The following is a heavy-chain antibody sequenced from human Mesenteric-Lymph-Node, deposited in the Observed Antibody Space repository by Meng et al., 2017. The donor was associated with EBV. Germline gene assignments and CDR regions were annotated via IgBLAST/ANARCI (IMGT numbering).Heavy chain of an antibody. J-gene: IGHJ4*02. Sequence: QVQLQQWGAGLLKPSETLSLTCAVYGGSFSGYYWSWIRQPPGKGLEWIGEINHSGSTNYNPSLKSRVTISVDTSKNQFSLKLSSVTAADTAVYYCARGAIFGIVITYFDYWSQGTLVTVSS. D-gene: IGHD3-3*02. CDR2: INHSGST. CDR3: ARGAIFGIVITYFDY. V-gene: IGHV4-34*01. CDR1: GGSFSGYY.